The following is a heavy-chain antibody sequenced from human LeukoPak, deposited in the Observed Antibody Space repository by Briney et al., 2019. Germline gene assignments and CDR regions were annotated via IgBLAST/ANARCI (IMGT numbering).Heavy chain of an antibody. D-gene: IGHD2-2*01. V-gene: IGHV1-69*13. CDR3: ARDRKSGLSYASEY. CDR2: IIPTFGIT. J-gene: IGHJ4*02. Sequence: ASVKVSCRASGGTFSRYAVSWVRQAPGQGLEWMGGIIPTFGITNYAQKFQGRVTITAEESATTAYMELSSLRFEDTAVYYCARDRKSGLSYASEYWGQGTLVTVSS. CDR1: GGTFSRYA.